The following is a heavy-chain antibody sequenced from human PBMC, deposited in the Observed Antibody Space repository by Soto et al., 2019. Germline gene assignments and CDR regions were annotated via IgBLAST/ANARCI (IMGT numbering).Heavy chain of an antibody. D-gene: IGHD2-2*01. Sequence: ASVKVSCKASGYTFTNYGISWVRQAPGQGLEWMGWISAYNGNTNYAQKLQGRVTMTTDTSTSTAYMELRSLRSDDTAVYYCAREVVVVPAAIVAGAYYYYYGMDVWGQGTTVTVSS. V-gene: IGHV1-18*01. J-gene: IGHJ6*02. CDR3: AREVVVVPAAIVAGAYYYYYGMDV. CDR2: ISAYNGNT. CDR1: GYTFTNYG.